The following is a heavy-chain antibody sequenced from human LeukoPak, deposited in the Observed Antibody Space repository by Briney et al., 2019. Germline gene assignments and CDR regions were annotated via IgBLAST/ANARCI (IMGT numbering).Heavy chain of an antibody. J-gene: IGHJ4*02. D-gene: IGHD3-22*01. CDR1: GYTLTDFS. Sequence: GASVKVSCNISGYTLTDFSMHWVRQAPGKGLEWMGGFNREDDEAIYAPHFQGRVTVTEDTSTDTAYMELGSLRSEDTAVYYCATLDSYYDNSGRPLVPDWGQGTLVTVSS. CDR3: ATLDSYYDNSGRPLVPD. V-gene: IGHV1-24*01. CDR2: FNREDDEA.